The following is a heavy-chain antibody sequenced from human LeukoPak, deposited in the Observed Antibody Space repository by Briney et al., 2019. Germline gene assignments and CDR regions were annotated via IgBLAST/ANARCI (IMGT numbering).Heavy chain of an antibody. J-gene: IGHJ4*02. V-gene: IGHV3-53*01. CDR1: GFTVSSTY. Sequence: PGGSLRLSCAASGFTVSSTYMSWVRQAPGKGLEWVSVIYKDGKIYFIDSVKGRFTISRDTSKNTLYLQMNCLRVEDTAVYYCASRHCSGGDCYFAGADPFDHWGQGTLVTVSS. D-gene: IGHD2-21*01. CDR3: ASRHCSGGDCYFAGADPFDH. CDR2: IYKDGKI.